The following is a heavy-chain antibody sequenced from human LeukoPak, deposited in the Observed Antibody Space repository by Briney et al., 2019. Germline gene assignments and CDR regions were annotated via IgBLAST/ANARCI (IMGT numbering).Heavy chain of an antibody. CDR2: IKQDGSEK. J-gene: IGHJ4*02. V-gene: IGHV3-7*01. D-gene: IGHD6-6*01. Sequence: GGSLRLSCAASGFTFSSYWTSLVRRAPGKGLEWVANIKQDGSEKYYVDSVKGRFTISRDNAKNSLYLQMNSLRAEDTAVYYCARAPARIAAQDYWGQGTLVTVSS. CDR1: GFTFSSYW. CDR3: ARAPARIAAQDY.